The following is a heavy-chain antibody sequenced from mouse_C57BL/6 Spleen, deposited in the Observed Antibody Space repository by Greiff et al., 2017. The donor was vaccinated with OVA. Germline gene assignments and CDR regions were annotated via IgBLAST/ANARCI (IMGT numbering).Heavy chain of an antibody. V-gene: IGHV5-9*01. J-gene: IGHJ2*01. CDR2: ISGGGGNT. Sequence: EVQLVESGGGLVKPGGSLKLSCAASGFTFSSYTMSWVRQTPEKRLEWVATISGGGGNTYYPDSVKGRFTISRDNAKNTLYLQMSSLRSEDTALYYCARHGYGNYVRYFDYWGQGTTLTVSS. CDR3: ARHGYGNYVRYFDY. D-gene: IGHD2-10*02. CDR1: GFTFSSYT.